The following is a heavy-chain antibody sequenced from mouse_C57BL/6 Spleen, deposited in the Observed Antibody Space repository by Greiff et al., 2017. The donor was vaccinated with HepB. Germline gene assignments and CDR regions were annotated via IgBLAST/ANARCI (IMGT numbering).Heavy chain of an antibody. J-gene: IGHJ2*01. CDR3: AREDGSSYGY. Sequence: EVQLQQSGPELVKPGASVKISCKASGYTFTDYYMNWVKQSHGKSLEWIGAINPNHGGTSYNQKFKGKATLTLDKSSSTAYMEFRSLTSEDAAVYYCAREDGSSYGYWGQGTTLTVSS. CDR2: INPNHGGT. CDR1: GYTFTDYY. V-gene: IGHV1-26*01. D-gene: IGHD1-1*01.